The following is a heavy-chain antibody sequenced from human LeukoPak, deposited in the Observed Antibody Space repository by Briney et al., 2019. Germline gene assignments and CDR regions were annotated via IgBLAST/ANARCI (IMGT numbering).Heavy chain of an antibody. J-gene: IGHJ4*02. CDR2: ISWNSGSI. Sequence: GGSLRLSCAASGFTFDDYAMHWVRQAPGKGLEWVSGISWNSGSIGYADSVKGRFTISRDNSKNTLYLQMNSLRAEDTAVYYCARADRGYCSSSTCYILDYWGQGTLVTVSS. V-gene: IGHV3-9*01. CDR1: GFTFDDYA. D-gene: IGHD2-2*01. CDR3: ARADRGYCSSSTCYILDY.